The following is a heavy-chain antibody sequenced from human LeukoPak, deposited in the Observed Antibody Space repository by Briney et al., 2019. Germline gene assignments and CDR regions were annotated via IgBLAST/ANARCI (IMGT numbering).Heavy chain of an antibody. Sequence: SETLSLTCTVSGGSISSYYWSWIRQPPGKGLQWIGYIYYSGSTNYNPSLKSRVTISVDTSKNQFSLKLSSVTAADTTVYYCARGAVIAAADEYYYGMDVWGQGTTVTVSS. D-gene: IGHD6-13*01. V-gene: IGHV4-59*01. CDR2: IYYSGST. J-gene: IGHJ6*02. CDR1: GGSISSYY. CDR3: ARGAVIAAADEYYYGMDV.